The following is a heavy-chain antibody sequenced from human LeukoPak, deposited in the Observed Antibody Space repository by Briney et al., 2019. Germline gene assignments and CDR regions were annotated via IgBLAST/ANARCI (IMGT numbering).Heavy chain of an antibody. Sequence: SETLSLTCAVYGWSFNDYYWNWIRQPPGKGLEWIGEINARGDTNYNPSLKSRVTISVDTSKKQFSLNLSAVTAADTAVYYCARDPAVTFNWFDPWGQGTLVIVSS. CDR2: INARGDT. V-gene: IGHV4-34*01. D-gene: IGHD4-17*01. CDR1: GWSFNDYY. J-gene: IGHJ5*02. CDR3: ARDPAVTFNWFDP.